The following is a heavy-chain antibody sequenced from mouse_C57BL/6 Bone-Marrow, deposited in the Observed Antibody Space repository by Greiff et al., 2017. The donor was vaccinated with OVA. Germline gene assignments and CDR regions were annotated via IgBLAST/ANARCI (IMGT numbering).Heavy chain of an antibody. CDR3: ARRDYYGSSHFDY. V-gene: IGHV1-81*01. Sequence: VQLQQSGAELARPGASVKLSCKASGYTFTSYGISWVKQRTGPGLEWIGEIYPRRGNTYYNEKFKGKATLTADKSSSTAYMEVRSLTSEGSAVYFCARRDYYGSSHFDYWGQGTTLTVSS. D-gene: IGHD1-1*01. CDR2: IYPRRGNT. CDR1: GYTFTSYG. J-gene: IGHJ2*01.